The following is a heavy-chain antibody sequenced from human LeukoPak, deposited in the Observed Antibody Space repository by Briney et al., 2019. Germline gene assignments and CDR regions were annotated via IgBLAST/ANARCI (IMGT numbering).Heavy chain of an antibody. CDR1: GFTFSSYG. Sequence: GGSLRLSCAASGFTFSSYGMTWVRQAPGKGLEWVSYISSSSSTIYYADSVKGRFTISRDNSKSTLYLQMNSLRAEDTAVYYCATSYGDSAKGAFDIWGQGTMVTVSS. V-gene: IGHV3-48*01. CDR2: ISSSSSTI. J-gene: IGHJ3*02. D-gene: IGHD4-17*01. CDR3: ATSYGDSAKGAFDI.